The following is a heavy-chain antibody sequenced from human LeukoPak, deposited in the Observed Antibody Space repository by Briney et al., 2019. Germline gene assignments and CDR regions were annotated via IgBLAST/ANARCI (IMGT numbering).Heavy chain of an antibody. Sequence: GGSLRLSCAASGFTFSSYSMNWVRQAPGQGLEWVSSISSSSSYIYYADSVKGRFTISRDNAKNSLYLQMNSLRAEDTAVYYCARADTYSSGWTDYCFDYWGQGTLVTVSS. J-gene: IGHJ4*02. D-gene: IGHD6-19*01. V-gene: IGHV3-21*01. CDR3: ARADTYSSGWTDYCFDY. CDR2: ISSSSSYI. CDR1: GFTFSSYS.